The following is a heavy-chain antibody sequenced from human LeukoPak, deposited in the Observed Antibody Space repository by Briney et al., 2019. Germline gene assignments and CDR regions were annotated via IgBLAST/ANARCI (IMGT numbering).Heavy chain of an antibody. CDR1: GGSISISSYY. V-gene: IGHV4-39*07. D-gene: IGHD3-10*01. Sequence: SETLSLTCTVSGGSISISSYYWGWIREPPGKGLEGIGSIYYSGSTYYEQSLKSRVTISVDTSKNQSYLKLSSLTAEDTAVYYCARDLLVRGVHDYWGQGTLVTVSS. CDR2: IYYSGST. CDR3: ARDLLVRGVHDY. J-gene: IGHJ4*02.